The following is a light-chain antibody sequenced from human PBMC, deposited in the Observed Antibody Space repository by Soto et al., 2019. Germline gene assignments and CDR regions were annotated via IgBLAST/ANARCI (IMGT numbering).Light chain of an antibody. CDR1: QTVGSRY. CDR3: QQYGSWT. CDR2: GAS. Sequence: EIVLTQSPGTLSLSPGERATLSCRASQTVGSRYLAWYQQKPGQAPRLLIYGASNRAAGIPDRFSGSGSGTDFTLTISRLEPEEFAVYYCQQYGSWTFGQGTKVEIK. J-gene: IGKJ1*01. V-gene: IGKV3-20*01.